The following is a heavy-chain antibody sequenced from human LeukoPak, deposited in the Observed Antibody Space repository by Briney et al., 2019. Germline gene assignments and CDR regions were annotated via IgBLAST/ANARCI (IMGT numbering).Heavy chain of an antibody. CDR1: GFTVSSNY. J-gene: IGHJ3*02. CDR2: IYSGGST. V-gene: IGHV3-66*01. Sequence: GGSLRLSCAASGFTVSSNYMSWVRQAPGKGLEWVSVIYSGGSTYYSDSVKGRFTIFRDNSKNTLYLQMNSLRAEDTAVYYCARDEVVVAARALDAFDIWGQGTMVTVSS. D-gene: IGHD2-15*01. CDR3: ARDEVVVAARALDAFDI.